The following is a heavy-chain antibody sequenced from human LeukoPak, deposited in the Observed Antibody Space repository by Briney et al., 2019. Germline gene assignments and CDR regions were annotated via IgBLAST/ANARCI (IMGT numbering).Heavy chain of an antibody. V-gene: IGHV4-59*01. D-gene: IGHD1-26*01. J-gene: IGHJ6*02. CDR3: ARGRSNYYGMDV. CDR1: GGSFSGYY. CDR2: IYYSGST. Sequence: ASETLSLTCAVYGGSFSGYYWSWIRQPPGKGLEWIGYIYYSGSTNYNPSLKSRVTISVDTSKNQFSLKLSSVTAADTAVYYCARGRSNYYGMDVWGQGTTVTVSS.